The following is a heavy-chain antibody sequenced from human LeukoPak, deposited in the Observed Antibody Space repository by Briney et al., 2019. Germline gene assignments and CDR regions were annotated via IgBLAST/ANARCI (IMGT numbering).Heavy chain of an antibody. J-gene: IGHJ4*02. CDR2: IYATGST. Sequence: SETLSLTCSVSGGSMNNYYWNWIRQSADKGLEWIGGIYATGSTDHNPSLKSRVTLSLDTSQNHFSLILTSVTAADTAVYFCARDKAVDSDSSGYYYNRGLDQWGQGILVTVSS. CDR3: ARDKAVDSDSSGYYYNRGLDQ. V-gene: IGHV4-4*07. CDR1: GGSMNNYY. D-gene: IGHD3-22*01.